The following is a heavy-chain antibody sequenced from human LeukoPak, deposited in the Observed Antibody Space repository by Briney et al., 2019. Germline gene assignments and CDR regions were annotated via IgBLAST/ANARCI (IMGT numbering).Heavy chain of an antibody. CDR3: ARGRVGAA. V-gene: IGHV3-66*01. D-gene: IGHD1-26*01. CDR2: IYSGGQT. CDR1: GFTVSSNY. Sequence: GGSLRLSCVASGFTVSSNYMTWVRQAPGKGLAWVSVIYSGGQTYYADSVKGRFTISRDNSMNTLYLQMNSLRAEDTAVYYCARGRVGAAWGQGTLVTVSS. J-gene: IGHJ5*02.